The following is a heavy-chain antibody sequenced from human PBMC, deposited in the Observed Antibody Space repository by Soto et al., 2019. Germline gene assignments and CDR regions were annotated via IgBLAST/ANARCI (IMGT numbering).Heavy chain of an antibody. V-gene: IGHV1-24*01. CDR2: FDPEDGET. CDR3: ATDQAGGAARFYYYYGMDV. CDR1: GYTLTELS. D-gene: IGHD6-6*01. J-gene: IGHJ6*02. Sequence: GASVKVSCKVSGYTLTELSMHWVRQAPGKGLEWMGGFDPEDGETIYAQKFQGRVTMTEDTSTDTAYMELSSLRSEDTAVYYCATDQAGGAARFYYYYGMDVWGPGTTVTVSS.